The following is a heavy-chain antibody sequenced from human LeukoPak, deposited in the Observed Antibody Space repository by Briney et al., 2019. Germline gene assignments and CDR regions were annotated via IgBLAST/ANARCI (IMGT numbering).Heavy chain of an antibody. Sequence: ASVKVSCKTSGYTFTGFSLHWVRQAPGHGLEWTGWINPNTGDTNSAQRFQGRVTMTRDTSITTAYMELTSLRSDDTAVYYCARHRNFDSSGYYPYDHWGQGTLVTVSS. V-gene: IGHV1-2*02. J-gene: IGHJ4*02. CDR2: INPNTGDT. D-gene: IGHD3-22*01. CDR1: GYTFTGFS. CDR3: ARHRNFDSSGYYPYDH.